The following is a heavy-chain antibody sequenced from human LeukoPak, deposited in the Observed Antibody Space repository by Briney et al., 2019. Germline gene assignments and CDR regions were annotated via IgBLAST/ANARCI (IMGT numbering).Heavy chain of an antibody. CDR2: INPSGGST. V-gene: IGHV1-46*01. CDR3: ARGGRTIFGVVSDY. D-gene: IGHD3-3*01. CDR1: GYTFSNYY. Sequence: ASVKVSCKASGYTFSNYYMHWVRQAPGQGLEWMGMINPSGGSTSYAQKFQGRVTMTRDTSTGTVYMELSSLRYEDTAVYYCARGGRTIFGVVSDYWGQGTLVTVSS. J-gene: IGHJ4*02.